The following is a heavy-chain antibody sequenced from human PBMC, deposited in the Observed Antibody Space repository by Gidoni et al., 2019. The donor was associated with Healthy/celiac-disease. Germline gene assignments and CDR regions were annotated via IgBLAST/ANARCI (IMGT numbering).Heavy chain of an antibody. CDR1: GFTFSDYY. J-gene: IGHJ4*02. Sequence: QVQLVESGGGLVKPGGSLRLPCAASGFTFSDYYMSWIRQAPGKGLEWVSYISSSSSYTNYADSVKGRFTISRDNAKNSLYLQMNSLRAEDTAVYYCARANDFWSGYDYWGQGTLVTVSS. CDR3: ARANDFWSGYDY. V-gene: IGHV3-11*06. CDR2: ISSSSSYT. D-gene: IGHD3-3*01.